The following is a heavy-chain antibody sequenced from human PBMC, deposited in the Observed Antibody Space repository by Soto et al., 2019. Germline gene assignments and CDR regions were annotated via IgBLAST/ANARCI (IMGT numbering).Heavy chain of an antibody. J-gene: IGHJ6*02. CDR3: ARQMAMVQRYYYYGVDG. Sequence: GESLRISCKGSGYSFTSYWIGWVRQMPGKGLEWMGIIYPGDSDTRYSPSFQGQVTISADKSISTAYLQWSSLKASDTAMYYCARQMAMVQRYYYYGVDGWGQRSRVTGSS. V-gene: IGHV5-51*01. D-gene: IGHD3-10*01. CDR2: IYPGDSDT. CDR1: GYSFTSYW.